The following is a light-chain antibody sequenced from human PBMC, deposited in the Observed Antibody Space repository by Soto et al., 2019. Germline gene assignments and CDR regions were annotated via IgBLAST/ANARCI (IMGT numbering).Light chain of an antibody. J-gene: IGKJ1*01. V-gene: IGKV3-20*01. CDR2: DAS. CDR1: QSVSKY. Sequence: VLTQPPGTLALSPGEGATLSCRASQSVSKYLAWYQQKPGQAPRLLIYDASSRATGIPDSFSGSGSGTDFTLTISRLEPEDFAVYYCQQYGGSPQTFGQGTKVDIK. CDR3: QQYGGSPQT.